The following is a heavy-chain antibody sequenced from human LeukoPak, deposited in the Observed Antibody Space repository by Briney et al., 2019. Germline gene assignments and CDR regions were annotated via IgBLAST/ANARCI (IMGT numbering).Heavy chain of an antibody. CDR2: MWYDGSNK. V-gene: IGHV3-33*01. Sequence: PGRSLRLSCAASGFTFSSYGMHWVRQAPGKGLEWVAVMWYDGSNKYYADSVKGRFTISRDNSKNTLYLQMNSLRAEDTAVYYCARETAGGYAFDYWGQGTLVTVSS. CDR3: ARETAGGYAFDY. D-gene: IGHD2-2*01. CDR1: GFTFSSYG. J-gene: IGHJ4*02.